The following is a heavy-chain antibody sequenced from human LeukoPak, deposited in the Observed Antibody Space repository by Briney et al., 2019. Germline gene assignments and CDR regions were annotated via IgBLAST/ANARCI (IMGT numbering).Heavy chain of an antibody. Sequence: TSETLSLTCTVSGGSISSGSYYWSWIRQPAGKGLEWIGRIYTSGSTNYNPSLKSRVTISVDTSKNQFSLKLGSVTAADTAVYYCARAPVGPAVTDYYYYYYYMDVWGKGTTVTVSS. J-gene: IGHJ6*03. CDR2: IYTSGST. CDR1: GGSISSGSYY. V-gene: IGHV4-61*02. CDR3: ARAPVGPAVTDYYYYYYYMDV. D-gene: IGHD4-11*01.